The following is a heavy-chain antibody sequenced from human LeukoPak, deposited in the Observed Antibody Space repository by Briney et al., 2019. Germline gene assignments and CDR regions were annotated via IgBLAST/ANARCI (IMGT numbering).Heavy chain of an antibody. V-gene: IGHV3-33*06. CDR1: GFTFSSYG. CDR3: AKPVYGSGNLYGMDV. D-gene: IGHD3-10*01. Sequence: GRSLRLSCAASGFTFSSYGMHWVRQAPGKGLEWVAVVWYDGRNKFYADSLKGRFTISRDNSKNTLHLQVNSLRAEDTASYYCAKPVYGSGNLYGMDVWGQGTTVTVSS. J-gene: IGHJ6*02. CDR2: VWYDGRNK.